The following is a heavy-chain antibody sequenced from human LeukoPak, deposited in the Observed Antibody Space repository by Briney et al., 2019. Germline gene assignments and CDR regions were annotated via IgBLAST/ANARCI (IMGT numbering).Heavy chain of an antibody. CDR3: ARDRYDYYYYGMDV. D-gene: IGHD3-3*01. Sequence: GGSLRLSCAASGFTFSDYYMSWIRQAPGKGLEWVSYISSSGSTIYYADSVKGRFTISRDDAKNSLYLQMNSLRAEDTAVYYCARDRYDYYYYGMDVWGQGTTVTVSS. J-gene: IGHJ6*02. V-gene: IGHV3-11*01. CDR1: GFTFSDYY. CDR2: ISSSGSTI.